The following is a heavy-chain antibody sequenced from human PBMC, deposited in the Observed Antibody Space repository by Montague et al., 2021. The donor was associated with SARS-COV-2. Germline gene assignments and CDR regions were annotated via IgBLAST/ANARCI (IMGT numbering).Heavy chain of an antibody. D-gene: IGHD1-20*01. CDR1: GGSLSGYY. CDR3: ARGRRRYNWRDETSYYYGMDV. J-gene: IGHJ6*02. V-gene: IGHV4-34*01. CDR2: INQSGST. Sequence: SETLSLTCAVYGGSLSGYYWGWIRQPPGKGPEWIGEINQSGSTNXNPSLKSRVTISLDTSKNQFSLKLSSVTAADTAVYYCARGRRRYNWRDETSYYYGMDVWGQGTTVTVSS.